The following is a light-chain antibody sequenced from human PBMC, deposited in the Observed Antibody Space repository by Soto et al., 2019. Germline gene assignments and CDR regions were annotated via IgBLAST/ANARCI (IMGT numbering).Light chain of an antibody. J-gene: IGKJ5*01. V-gene: IGKV1-8*01. CDR3: QQYSSYPVT. CDR1: QGISTY. CDR2: DAS. Sequence: AIRTTQSPSSFSASTGDTVTITCRASQGISTYLVWYQQKPGKAPKLLTYDASTLQSGVPSRFSGSGSGTDFALTISRLQSEDFATYYCQQYSSYPVTFGQGTRLEI.